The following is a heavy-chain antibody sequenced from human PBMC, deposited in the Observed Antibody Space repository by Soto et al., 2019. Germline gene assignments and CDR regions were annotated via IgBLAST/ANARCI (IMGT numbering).Heavy chain of an antibody. CDR2: TSWKSASI. D-gene: IGHD2-15*01. J-gene: IGHJ6*02. CDR3: AKSRGGTANGLDV. CDR1: GFTFGDYG. Sequence: EVQLVESGGDLVQPGRSLRLSCAASGFTFGDYGMHWVRQVPGKGLEWVSGTSWKSASIGYADSVKGRFTISRDNAKNLLYLQMNSLSAEDTALYHCAKSRGGTANGLDVWGQGTTVTVSS. V-gene: IGHV3-9*01.